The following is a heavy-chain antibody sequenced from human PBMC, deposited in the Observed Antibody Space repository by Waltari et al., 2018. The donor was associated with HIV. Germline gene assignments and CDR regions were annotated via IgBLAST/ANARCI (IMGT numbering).Heavy chain of an antibody. Sequence: QVQLVESGGGVVQPGRSLRLSCAASGLIFSIYGMHWVRQAPGKGLEWVAVIWSDGSNKYYADSAKGRFTISRDNSKNTLYLQMNSLRAEDTAVYYCASAAGPFDNWGQGTLVTVSS. V-gene: IGHV3-33*01. CDR1: GLIFSIYG. CDR3: ASAAGPFDN. D-gene: IGHD6-13*01. CDR2: IWSDGSNK. J-gene: IGHJ4*02.